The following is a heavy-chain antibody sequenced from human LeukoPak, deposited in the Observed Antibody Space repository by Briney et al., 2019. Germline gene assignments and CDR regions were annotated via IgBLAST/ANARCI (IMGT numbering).Heavy chain of an antibody. Sequence: ASVKVSCKVSGYTLTELSMHWVRQAPGKGLEWMGGFDPEDGETIYAQKFQGRVTMTEDTSTDTAYMELSSLRSVDTAVYYCATFGSSWYIAFDIWGQGTMVTVSS. CDR3: ATFGSSWYIAFDI. CDR2: FDPEDGET. CDR1: GYTLTELS. D-gene: IGHD6-13*01. V-gene: IGHV1-24*01. J-gene: IGHJ3*02.